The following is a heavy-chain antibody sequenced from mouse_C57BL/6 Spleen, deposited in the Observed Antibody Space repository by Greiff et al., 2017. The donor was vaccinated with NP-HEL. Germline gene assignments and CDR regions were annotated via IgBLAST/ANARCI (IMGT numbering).Heavy chain of an antibody. CDR2: ISDGGSYT. Sequence: EVQLVESGGGLVKPGGSLKLSCAASGFTFSSYAMSWVRQTPEKRLEWVATISDGGSYTYYPDNVKGRFTISRDNAKNNLYLQMSHLKSEDTAIYYCARDRSTTVVAPFAYWGQGTLVTVSA. J-gene: IGHJ3*01. D-gene: IGHD1-1*01. CDR3: ARDRSTTVVAPFAY. CDR1: GFTFSSYA. V-gene: IGHV5-4*01.